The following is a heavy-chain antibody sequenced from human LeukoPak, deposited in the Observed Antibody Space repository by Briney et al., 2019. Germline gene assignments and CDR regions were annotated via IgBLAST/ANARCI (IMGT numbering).Heavy chain of an antibody. Sequence: PGGSLRLSCAASGFTFSSYAMHWVRQAPGKGLEWVAVISYDGSNKYYAASVKGRFTISRDNSKNTLYLQMNSLRAEDTAVYYCARDGVYYYDSSGYYPDYWGQGTLVTVSS. J-gene: IGHJ4*02. CDR3: ARDGVYYYDSSGYYPDY. CDR1: GFTFSSYA. D-gene: IGHD3-22*01. V-gene: IGHV3-30-3*01. CDR2: ISYDGSNK.